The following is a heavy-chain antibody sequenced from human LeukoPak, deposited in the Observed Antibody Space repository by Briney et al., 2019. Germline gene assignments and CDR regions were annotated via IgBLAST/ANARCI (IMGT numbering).Heavy chain of an antibody. Sequence: GGSLRLSCAASGFTFSSYWMSWVRQAPGKGLEWVSNIKQDGSEKYYVDSVKGRFTISRDNAKTSLNLQMNSLRAEDTAVYYCAREDCSSTSCSIDYWGQGTLVTVSS. J-gene: IGHJ4*02. CDR3: AREDCSSTSCSIDY. V-gene: IGHV3-7*01. CDR2: IKQDGSEK. D-gene: IGHD2-2*01. CDR1: GFTFSSYW.